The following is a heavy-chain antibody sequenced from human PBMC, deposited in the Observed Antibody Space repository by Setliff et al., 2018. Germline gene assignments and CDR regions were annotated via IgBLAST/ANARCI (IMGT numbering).Heavy chain of an antibody. V-gene: IGHV5-51*01. CDR2: IHPSNSDT. Sequence: PGESLKISCKGSGYSFTDYWIGWVRQMPGEGLEWMGIIHPSNSDTVYSPSFQSQVTISADRSITTAYLQWSSLKASDTAIYYCARNRVALYDAFDIWGQGTMVTVSS. CDR1: GYSFTDYW. CDR3: ARNRVALYDAFDI. D-gene: IGHD5-12*01. J-gene: IGHJ3*02.